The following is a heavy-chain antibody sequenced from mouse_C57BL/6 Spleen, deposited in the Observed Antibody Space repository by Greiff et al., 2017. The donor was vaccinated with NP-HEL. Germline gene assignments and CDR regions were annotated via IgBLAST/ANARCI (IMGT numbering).Heavy chain of an antibody. J-gene: IGHJ1*03. V-gene: IGHV1-52*01. D-gene: IGHD1-1*01. Sequence: QVQLKQPGAELVRPGSSVKLSCKASGYTFTSYWMHWVKQRPIQGLEWIGNIDPSDSETHYNQKFKDKATLTVDKSSSTAYMQLSSLTSEDSAVYYCARGYYGSSAWYFDVWGTGTTVTVSS. CDR3: ARGYYGSSAWYFDV. CDR2: IDPSDSET. CDR1: GYTFTSYW.